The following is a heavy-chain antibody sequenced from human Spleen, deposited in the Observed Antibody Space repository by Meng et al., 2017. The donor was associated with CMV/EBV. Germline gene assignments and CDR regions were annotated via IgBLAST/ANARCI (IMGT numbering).Heavy chain of an antibody. CDR2: IYDSGNT. J-gene: IGHJ4*02. CDR3: ASSSHDKWGIDY. V-gene: IGHV4-31*02. CDR1: GGSVYPGGYF. D-gene: IGHD1-1*01. Sequence: VSGGSVYPGGYFWSWIRQHPGKGLEWIGYIYDSGNTCYNPSLESRGTISVDTSTNQFSLKLSSVTAAETAVYFCASSSHDKWGIDYWGQGILVTVSS.